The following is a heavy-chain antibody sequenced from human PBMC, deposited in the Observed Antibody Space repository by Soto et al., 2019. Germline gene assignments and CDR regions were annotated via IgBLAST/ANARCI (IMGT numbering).Heavy chain of an antibody. Sequence: GESLKIPCKGSEFSFTSYWIGWVRQMPGKGLEWMGIIYPGDSDTSYSPSFQGQVTISADKSISTAYLQWSSLKASDTAMYYCARQPPVDAFDIWGQGTMVTVSS. CDR3: ARQPPVDAFDI. CDR2: IYPGDSDT. V-gene: IGHV5-51*01. J-gene: IGHJ3*02. CDR1: EFSFTSYW.